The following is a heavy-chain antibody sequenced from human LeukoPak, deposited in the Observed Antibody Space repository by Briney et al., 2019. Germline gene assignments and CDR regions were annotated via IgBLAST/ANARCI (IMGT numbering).Heavy chain of an antibody. J-gene: IGHJ4*02. Sequence: PSETLSLTCTVSGGSISSYYWSWIRQPAGKGLEWIGRIYTSGSTNYNPSLKSRVTISMDTSKNQFSLKLRSVTAADTAVYYCARRADVRGAAGTKIDYWGQGTLVTVSS. D-gene: IGHD3-10*02. CDR1: GGSISSYY. V-gene: IGHV4-4*07. CDR3: ARRADVRGAAGTKIDY. CDR2: IYTSGST.